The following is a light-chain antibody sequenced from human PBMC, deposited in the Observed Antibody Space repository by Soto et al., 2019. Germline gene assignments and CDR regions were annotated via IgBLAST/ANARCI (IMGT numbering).Light chain of an antibody. J-gene: IGKJ1*01. CDR2: GVT. CDR3: QQYNNWLRT. Sequence: IVMTQSPATLSVSPGDRATLSCRASQSVSRNLAWYQQKPGQAPRLLIYGVTTRATGIPARFSGSGSGTEFTLTISSLQSEDFAVYYCQQYNNWLRTFGQGTKVDIK. V-gene: IGKV3-15*01. CDR1: QSVSRN.